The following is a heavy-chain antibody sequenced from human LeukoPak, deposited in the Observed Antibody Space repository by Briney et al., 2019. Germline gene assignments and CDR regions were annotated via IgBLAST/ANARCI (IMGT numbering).Heavy chain of an antibody. J-gene: IGHJ6*02. Sequence: ASVKVSCKASGYTFTNYGISWVRQAPGQGLEWMGWISANNGNTNYAQMLQGRVTVTTDTSTSTAYMELRRLRFDDTAVYYCAREVSYYIDKGYYYGMDVWGQGTTVTVSS. CDR1: GYTFTNYG. CDR3: AREVSYYIDKGYYYGMDV. V-gene: IGHV1-18*01. CDR2: ISANNGNT. D-gene: IGHD3-10*01.